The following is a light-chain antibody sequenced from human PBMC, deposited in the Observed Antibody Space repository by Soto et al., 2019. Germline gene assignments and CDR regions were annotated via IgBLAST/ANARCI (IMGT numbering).Light chain of an antibody. V-gene: IGLV2-14*03. CDR3: SSYKSTSTPYV. Sequence: QSVLPQPASVSGSPGQSITISCTGTSSDIGSYNYVSWYQQHPGKAPKLIIYDVTNRPAGISSRFSASKSGDTASLTISVLQADDEADYFCSSYKSTSTPYVFGTGTKVTVL. J-gene: IGLJ1*01. CDR2: DVT. CDR1: SSDIGSYNY.